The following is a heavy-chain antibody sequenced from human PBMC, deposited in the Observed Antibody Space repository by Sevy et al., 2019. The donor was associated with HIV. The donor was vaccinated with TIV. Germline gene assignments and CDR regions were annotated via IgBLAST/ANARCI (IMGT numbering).Heavy chain of an antibody. D-gene: IGHD6-19*01. V-gene: IGHV3-30-3*01. CDR1: GFTFSSFA. CDR2: ITCNGGNK. J-gene: IGHJ4*02. Sequence: GGSLRLSCAASGFTFSSFAMHWVRQAPGKGLEWVAGITCNGGNKYYADSVKGRFTISRDNSKNTLYLQMNSLRAEDTAVYYCARGPDSSGPIPYSFDFWGQGTLVTVSS. CDR3: ARGPDSSGPIPYSFDF.